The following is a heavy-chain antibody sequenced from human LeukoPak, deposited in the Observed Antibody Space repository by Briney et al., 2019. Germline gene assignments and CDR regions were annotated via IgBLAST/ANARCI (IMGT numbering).Heavy chain of an antibody. CDR2: IRYDGSNK. CDR1: GFTFSSYG. CDR3: AKDIAAGTDWFDP. Sequence: GSLRLSCAASGFTFSSYGMHWVRQAPGKGLGWVAFIRYDGSNKYYADSVKGRFTISRDNSKNTLYLQMNSLRAEDTAVYYCAKDIAAGTDWFDPWGQGTLVTVSS. V-gene: IGHV3-30*02. D-gene: IGHD6-13*01. J-gene: IGHJ5*02.